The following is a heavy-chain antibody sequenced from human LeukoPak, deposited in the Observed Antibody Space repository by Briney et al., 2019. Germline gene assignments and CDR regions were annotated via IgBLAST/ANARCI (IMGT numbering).Heavy chain of an antibody. CDR3: ARALPVAGRSPFDY. CDR1: GYTFTSYG. D-gene: IGHD6-19*01. CDR2: IIPIFGTA. J-gene: IGHJ4*02. V-gene: IGHV1-69*13. Sequence: SVKVSCKASGYTFTSYGISWVRQAPGQGLEWMGGIIPIFGTANYAQKFQGRVTITADESTSTAYMELSSLRSEDTAVYYCARALPVAGRSPFDYWGQGTLVTVSS.